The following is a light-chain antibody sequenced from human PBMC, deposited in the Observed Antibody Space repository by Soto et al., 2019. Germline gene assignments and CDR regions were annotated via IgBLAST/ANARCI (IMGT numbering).Light chain of an antibody. CDR2: AAS. J-gene: IGKJ4*01. Sequence: VMTQSPDTLSVYPGERATLSCRASETVRSNLAWYQQKPGQAPRLLIYAASTRATGIPARFIGNGSGTEFTLTISSLQSEDFAVYYCQQYGSSSLTFGGGTKVDI. CDR3: QQYGSSSLT. V-gene: IGKV3D-15*01. CDR1: ETVRSN.